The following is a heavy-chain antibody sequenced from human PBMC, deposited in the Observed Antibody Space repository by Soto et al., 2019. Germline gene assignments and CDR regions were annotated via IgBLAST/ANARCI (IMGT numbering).Heavy chain of an antibody. CDR2: INPSGGST. CDR3: ARDAYYYDSSGYPTDY. J-gene: IGHJ4*02. Sequence: GASVKVSCKASGYTFTSYYMHWVRQAPGQGLKWMGIINPSGGSTSYAQKFQGRVTMTRDTSTSTVYMELSSLRSEDTAVYYCARDAYYYDSSGYPTDYWGQGTLVTVSS. CDR1: GYTFTSYY. D-gene: IGHD3-22*01. V-gene: IGHV1-46*01.